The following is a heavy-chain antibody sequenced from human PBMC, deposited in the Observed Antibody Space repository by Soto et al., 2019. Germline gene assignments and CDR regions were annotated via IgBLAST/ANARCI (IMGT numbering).Heavy chain of an antibody. CDR3: AKSALAAAGTGPFDY. CDR2: ISATGGKT. D-gene: IGHD6-13*01. CDR1: AFTFSSSA. V-gene: IGHV3-23*01. J-gene: IGHJ4*02. Sequence: GGSLRLSCAASAFTFSSSAMSWVRQAPGKGLEWVSTISATGGKTNYADSVKGRFSISRDNSMNTLYLQMNSLGAEDTAIYYCAKSALAAAGTGPFDYWGQGTLVTVS.